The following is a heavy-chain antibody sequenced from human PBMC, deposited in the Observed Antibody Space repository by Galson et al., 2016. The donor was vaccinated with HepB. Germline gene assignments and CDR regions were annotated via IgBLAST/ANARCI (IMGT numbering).Heavy chain of an antibody. Sequence: SLRLSCAASGFTFSSYWLHWVRQVPGKGLVMVARTNTDGSDTGYADSVKGRFTISRDNAKNTLYLQMNTLRAEDTAVYYRARDYLTYTGSYLYSWGQGTLVTVSS. D-gene: IGHD1-26*01. V-gene: IGHV3-74*01. CDR2: TNTDGSDT. J-gene: IGHJ4*02. CDR1: GFTFSSYW. CDR3: ARDYLTYTGSYLYS.